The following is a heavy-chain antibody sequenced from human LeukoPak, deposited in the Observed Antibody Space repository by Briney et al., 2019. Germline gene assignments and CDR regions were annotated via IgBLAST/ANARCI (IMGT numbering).Heavy chain of an antibody. J-gene: IGHJ4*02. V-gene: IGHV4-39*07. CDR1: GGSISSSSYY. CDR2: IYYSGST. CDR3: ARVAAAAGYYFDY. D-gene: IGHD6-13*01. Sequence: SETLSLTCTVSGGSISSSSYYRGWIRQPPGKGLEWIGSIYYSGSTYYNPSLKSRVTISVDTSKNQFSLKLSSVTAADTAVYYCARVAAAAGYYFDYWGQGTLVTVSS.